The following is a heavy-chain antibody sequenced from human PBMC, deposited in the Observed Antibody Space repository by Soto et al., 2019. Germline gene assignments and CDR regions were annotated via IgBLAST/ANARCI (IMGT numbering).Heavy chain of an antibody. CDR2: ISYDGSNK. CDR1: GFTFSSYA. V-gene: IGHV3-30-3*01. CDR3: ARDLAYYDFWSGYHPIYYYYGMDV. Sequence: GGSLRLSCAASGFTFSSYAMHWVRQAPGKGLEWVAVISYDGSNKYYADSVKGRFTISRDNSKNTLYLQMNSLRAEDTAVYYCARDLAYYDFWSGYHPIYYYYGMDVWGQGTRVTVS. J-gene: IGHJ6*02. D-gene: IGHD3-3*01.